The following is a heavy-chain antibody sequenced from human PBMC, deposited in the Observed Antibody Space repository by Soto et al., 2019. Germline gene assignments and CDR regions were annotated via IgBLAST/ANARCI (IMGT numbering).Heavy chain of an antibody. J-gene: IGHJ4*02. CDR2: ISSSSSTI. V-gene: IGHV3-48*02. Sequence: GGSLRLSCAASGFTFSSYSMNWFRQAPGKGLEWVSYISSSSSTIYYADSVKGRFTISRDNAKNSLYLQTNSLRDEDTAVYYCARQRQGLFDYWGQGTLVTVSS. CDR3: ARQRQGLFDY. CDR1: GFTFSSYS.